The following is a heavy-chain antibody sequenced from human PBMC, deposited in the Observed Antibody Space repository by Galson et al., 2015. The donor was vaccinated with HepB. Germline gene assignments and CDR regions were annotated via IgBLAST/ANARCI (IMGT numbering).Heavy chain of an antibody. J-gene: IGHJ3*02. V-gene: IGHV1-2*02. CDR3: ARLTRSSSSYAFDI. CDR2: INPNSGGT. CDR1: GYTFTGYY. D-gene: IGHD6-6*01. Sequence: SVKVSCKASGYTFTGYYMHWVRQAPGQGLEWMGWINPNSGGTNYAQKFQGRVTMTRDTSISTAYMELSRLRSDDTAVYYCARLTRSSSSYAFDIWGQGTMVTVSS.